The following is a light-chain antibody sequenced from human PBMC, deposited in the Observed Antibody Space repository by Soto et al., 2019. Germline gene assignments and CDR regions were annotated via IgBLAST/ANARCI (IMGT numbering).Light chain of an antibody. J-gene: IGLJ1*01. CDR3: SSYTSSSTLYG. V-gene: IGLV2-14*01. CDR2: DVS. CDR1: SSDVGGYNY. Sequence: QSALTQPASVSGSPGQSITISCTGTSSDVGGYNYVSWYQQHPGKTPKLMIYDVSNRPSGVSNRFSGSKSGNTASLTISGLQAEVEADYYCSSYTSSSTLYGFGTGPKLTV.